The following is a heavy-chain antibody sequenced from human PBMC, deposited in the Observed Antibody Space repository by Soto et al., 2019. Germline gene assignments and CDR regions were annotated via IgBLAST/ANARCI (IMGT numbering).Heavy chain of an antibody. CDR2: IYYSGST. D-gene: IGHD4-4*01. CDR1: GGSIRSYY. CDR3: ARLPVDAFDI. Sequence: SETLSLTCTVSGGSIRSYYWSWIRQPPGKGLEWIGYIYYSGSTNYNPSLKSRVTISVDTSKNQFSLKLTFVTAADTAVYYCARLPVDAFDIWGQGTMVTVSS. J-gene: IGHJ3*02. V-gene: IGHV4-59*08.